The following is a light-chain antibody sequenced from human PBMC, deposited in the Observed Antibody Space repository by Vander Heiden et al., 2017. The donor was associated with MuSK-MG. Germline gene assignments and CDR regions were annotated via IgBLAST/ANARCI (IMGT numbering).Light chain of an antibody. CDR1: QSISSY. Sequence: DIQMTQSLSSLSASVGDRVTITCRASQSISSYLNWYQQKPGKAPKLLSYAASSLQSGVPSRFSGSGSGTDFTLTISSLQPEDFATYYCQQSDSTPCSFGQGTKLEIK. V-gene: IGKV1-39*01. CDR2: AAS. J-gene: IGKJ2*04. CDR3: QQSDSTPCS.